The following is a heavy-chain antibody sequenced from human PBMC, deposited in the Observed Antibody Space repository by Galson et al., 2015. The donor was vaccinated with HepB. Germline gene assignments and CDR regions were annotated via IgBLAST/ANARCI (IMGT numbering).Heavy chain of an antibody. CDR1: GSTFNNAW. J-gene: IGHJ6*02. D-gene: IGHD4/OR15-4a*01. V-gene: IGHV3-15*01. CDR3: TTGLTIPVRYYYYYAMDI. Sequence: SLRLSCAASGSTFNNAWMTWVRQAPGKGLEWVGRIKPDDETTDYAAPVKGRFTISRDDSKNTLFLQMNSLKTEDTAVYYCTTGLTIPVRYYYYYAMDIWGQGTTVTVSS. CDR2: IKPDDETT.